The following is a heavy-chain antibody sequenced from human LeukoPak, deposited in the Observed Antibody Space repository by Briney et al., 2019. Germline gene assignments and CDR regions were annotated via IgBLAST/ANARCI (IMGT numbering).Heavy chain of an antibody. D-gene: IGHD1-26*01. J-gene: IGHJ4*02. CDR3: ARGGSYADGVDY. V-gene: IGHV1-69*05. CDR1: GGTFSSYA. CDR2: IIPIFGTA. Sequence: EASVKVSCKASGGTFSSYAISWVRQAPGQGLEWMGGIIPIFGTANYAQKFQGRVTITTDESTSTAYVELSSLRSEDTAVYYCARGGSYADGVDYWGQGTLVTVSS.